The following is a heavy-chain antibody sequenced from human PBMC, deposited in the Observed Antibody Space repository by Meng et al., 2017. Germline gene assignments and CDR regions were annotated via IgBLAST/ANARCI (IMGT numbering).Heavy chain of an antibody. V-gene: IGHV1-2*06. CDR2: INPNSGGT. Sequence: ASVKVSCKASGYTFTGYYMHWVRQAPGQGLEWMGRINPNSGGTNYAQKFQGRVTMTRDTSISTAYMELSRLRSDDTAVYYCARGGLGNYYDSSGTDYWCQGTLVTVSS. J-gene: IGHJ4*02. CDR1: GYTFTGYY. D-gene: IGHD3-22*01. CDR3: ARGGLGNYYDSSGTDY.